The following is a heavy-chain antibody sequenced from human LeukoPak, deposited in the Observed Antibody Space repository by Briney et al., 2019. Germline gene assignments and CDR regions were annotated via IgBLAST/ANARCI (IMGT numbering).Heavy chain of an antibody. CDR1: EFTFNNYA. Sequence: GGSLRLSCAASEFTFNNYAMNWVRQAPGKGLEWVSSISGGGETTYYADSAKGRFTISRDNSQNTLYLQMNSLRAEDTAVYYCARDYADYVGYFFFDYWGQGTLVTVSS. CDR3: ARDYADYVGYFFFDY. V-gene: IGHV3-23*01. D-gene: IGHD4-17*01. CDR2: ISGGGETT. J-gene: IGHJ4*02.